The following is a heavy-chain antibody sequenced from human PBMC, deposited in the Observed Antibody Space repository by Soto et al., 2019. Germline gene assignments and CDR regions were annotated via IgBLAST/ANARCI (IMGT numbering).Heavy chain of an antibody. J-gene: IGHJ5*02. Sequence: GGSLRLSCAASGFTFSSYSMNWVRQAPGQGLEWVSSISGRGDATYYADSVKGRFTISRDNSKNTLFLQMNSLGADDTAVYYCAKDPILTTPPSFDPWGQGTLVTVSS. CDR2: ISGRGDAT. V-gene: IGHV3-23*01. D-gene: IGHD3-9*01. CDR1: GFTFSSYS. CDR3: AKDPILTTPPSFDP.